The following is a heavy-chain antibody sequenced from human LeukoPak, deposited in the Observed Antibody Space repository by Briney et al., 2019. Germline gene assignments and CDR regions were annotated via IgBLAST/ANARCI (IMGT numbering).Heavy chain of an antibody. D-gene: IGHD2-15*01. Sequence: RASVKVSCKASGYTFTSYDINWVRQATGQGLEWMGWMNPNSGNTGYAQKFQGRVTMTRNTSISTAYMELSSLRSEDTAVYYCATYCSGGSCYSVRAFGIWGQGTLVTVSS. J-gene: IGHJ3*02. CDR1: GYTFTSYD. CDR2: MNPNSGNT. V-gene: IGHV1-8*01. CDR3: ATYCSGGSCYSVRAFGI.